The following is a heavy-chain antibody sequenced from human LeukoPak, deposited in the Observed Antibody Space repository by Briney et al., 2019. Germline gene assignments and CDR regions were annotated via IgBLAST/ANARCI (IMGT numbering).Heavy chain of an antibody. V-gene: IGHV3-53*01. Sequence: GGSLRLSCAASGFTVSSNYMSWVRQAPGKGLEWVSVIYSGGSTYYADSVKGRFTISRDNSKNTLYLQMTSLRAEDTGVYYCARVSRMITFGGVSDWFDPWGQGTLVTVSS. CDR1: GFTVSSNY. D-gene: IGHD3-16*01. J-gene: IGHJ5*02. CDR3: ARVSRMITFGGVSDWFDP. CDR2: IYSGGST.